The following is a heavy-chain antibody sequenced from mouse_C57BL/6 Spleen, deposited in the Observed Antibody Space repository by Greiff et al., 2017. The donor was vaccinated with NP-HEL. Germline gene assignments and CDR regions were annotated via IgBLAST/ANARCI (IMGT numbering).Heavy chain of an antibody. V-gene: IGHV5-6*01. CDR2: ISSGGSYT. D-gene: IGHD2-4*01. Sequence: EVKLQESGGDLVKPGGSLKLSCAASGFTFSSYGMSWVRQTPDKRLEWVATISSGGSYTYYPDSVKGRFTISRDNAKNTLYLQMSSLKSEDTAMYYCARPLYDYDEGYYFDYWGQGTTLTVSS. CDR1: GFTFSSYG. J-gene: IGHJ2*01. CDR3: ARPLYDYDEGYYFDY.